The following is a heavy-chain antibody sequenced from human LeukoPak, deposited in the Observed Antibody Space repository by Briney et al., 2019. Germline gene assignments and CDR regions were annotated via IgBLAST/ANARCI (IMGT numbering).Heavy chain of an antibody. CDR2: IDHSGST. J-gene: IGHJ4*02. D-gene: IGHD3-22*01. Sequence: PSETLSLTCTVSGGSISGYYWSWIRQPPGKGLEWIGEIDHSGSTNYNPSLKSRVTISVDTSKNQFSLKLSSVTAADTAVYYCARDRHYYDSFDYWGQGTLVTVSS. CDR1: GGSISGYY. V-gene: IGHV4-34*01. CDR3: ARDRHYYDSFDY.